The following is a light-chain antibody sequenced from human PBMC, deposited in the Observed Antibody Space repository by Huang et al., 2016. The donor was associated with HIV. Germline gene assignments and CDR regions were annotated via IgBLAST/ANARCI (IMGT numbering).Light chain of an antibody. J-gene: IGKJ3*01. CDR2: GAS. CDR1: QDISSY. Sequence: IQLTQSPASLSASVGDRVTITCRASQDISSYLAWYQQKPGKAPNLLIYGASTLQSGAPSRFSSRGAGTLFSLTISNLQPEDFATDYCQQFNSFSFGPGTKVDV. V-gene: IGKV1-9*01. CDR3: QQFNSFS.